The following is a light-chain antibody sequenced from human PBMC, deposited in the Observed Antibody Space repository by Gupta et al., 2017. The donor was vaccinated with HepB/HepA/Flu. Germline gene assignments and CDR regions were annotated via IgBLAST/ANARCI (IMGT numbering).Light chain of an antibody. CDR1: SSNIGNNF. CDR2: SNN. V-gene: IGLV1-44*01. Sequence: QSVLTQPPSASGTPGRRVTISCSGSSSNIGNNFVNWYQQLPGTAPKLFIYSNNQRPSGVPDRFSGSKSGTSASLAIRGLQSEDEAYYYCAAWDDSRSGRVVFGGGTNLTVL. CDR3: AAWDDSRSGRVV. J-gene: IGLJ2*01.